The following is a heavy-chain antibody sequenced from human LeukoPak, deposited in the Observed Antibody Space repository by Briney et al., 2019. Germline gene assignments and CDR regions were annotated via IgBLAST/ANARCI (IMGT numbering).Heavy chain of an antibody. D-gene: IGHD3-22*01. J-gene: IGHJ6*03. CDR1: GGSISSYY. V-gene: IGHV4-59*01. CDR2: IYYSGST. Sequence: SETLSLTCTVSGGSISSYYWSWIRQPPGKGLEWIGYIYYSGSTNYNPSLKSRVTISVDTSKNQFSLKLSSVTAADTAVYYCARHKYYYDSSGYLTYYMDVWGKGTTVTISS. CDR3: ARHKYYYDSSGYLTYYMDV.